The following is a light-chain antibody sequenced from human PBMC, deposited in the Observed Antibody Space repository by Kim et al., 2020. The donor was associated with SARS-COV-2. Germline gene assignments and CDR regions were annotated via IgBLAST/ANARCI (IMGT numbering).Light chain of an antibody. V-gene: IGKV1-39*01. J-gene: IGKJ2*01. CDR1: QGIGDR. CDR2: GAS. Sequence: ASVGDRVTITCRARQGIGDRLSWYPHKPGTAPKLLIYGASSLQSGVPSRFRGSGSGTDFTLTINSLQPEDFATYYCQQSYSTLSYTFGQGTKLEI. CDR3: QQSYSTLSYT.